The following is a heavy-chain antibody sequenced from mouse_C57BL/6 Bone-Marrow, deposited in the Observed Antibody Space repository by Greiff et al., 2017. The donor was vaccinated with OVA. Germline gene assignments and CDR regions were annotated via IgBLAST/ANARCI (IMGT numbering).Heavy chain of an antibody. Sequence: VQLQQSGPELVKPGASVKISCKASGYTFTDYYMNWVKQSHGKSLEWIGDINPNNGGTSYNQKFKGKATLTVDKSSSTAYMELRSLTSEDSAVYYCARRGLEGWFAYWGQGTLVTVSA. V-gene: IGHV1-26*01. CDR1: GYTFTDYY. CDR2: INPNNGGT. CDR3: ARRGLEGWFAY. J-gene: IGHJ3*01.